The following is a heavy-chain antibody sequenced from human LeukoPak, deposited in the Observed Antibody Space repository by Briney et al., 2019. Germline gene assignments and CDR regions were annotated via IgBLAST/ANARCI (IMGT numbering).Heavy chain of an antibody. Sequence: SETLSLTCTVSGGSISSSSYYWGWIRQPPGKGLEWIGRIYTSGSTNYNPSLKSRVTMSVDTSKNQFSLKLSSVTAADTAVYYCARDRPGGSSLDYWGQGTLVTVSS. J-gene: IGHJ4*02. D-gene: IGHD6-13*01. CDR3: ARDRPGGSSLDY. V-gene: IGHV4-39*07. CDR2: IYTSGST. CDR1: GGSISSSSYY.